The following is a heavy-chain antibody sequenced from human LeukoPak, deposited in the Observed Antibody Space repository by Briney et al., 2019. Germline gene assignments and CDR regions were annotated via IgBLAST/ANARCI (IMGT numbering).Heavy chain of an antibody. Sequence: SETLSPTCSVSGGSISTYYWTWIRQPPGKGLGWIGFIYYSGNTKYNPFLESRVAISLDTSKNQFSLKLTSVTAADTAVYYCARRVATKPKYCFDSWGQGTLVTVSS. CDR1: GGSISTYY. CDR3: ARRVATKPKYCFDS. D-gene: IGHD5-24*01. CDR2: IYYSGNT. V-gene: IGHV4-59*08. J-gene: IGHJ4*02.